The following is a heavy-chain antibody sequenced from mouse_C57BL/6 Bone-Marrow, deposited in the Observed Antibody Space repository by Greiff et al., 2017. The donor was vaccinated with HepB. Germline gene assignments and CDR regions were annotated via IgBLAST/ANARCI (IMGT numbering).Heavy chain of an antibody. CDR2: IYPGSGST. CDR1: GYTFTSYW. CDR3: ARGEFDY. V-gene: IGHV1-55*01. Sequence: QVQLKQSGAELVKPGASVKMSCKASGYTFTSYWINWVKQRPGQGLEWIGDIYPGSGSTNYNQKFKSKATLTVDTSSSTAYMQLSSLTSEDSAVSSCARGEFDYWGQGTTLTVSS. J-gene: IGHJ2*01.